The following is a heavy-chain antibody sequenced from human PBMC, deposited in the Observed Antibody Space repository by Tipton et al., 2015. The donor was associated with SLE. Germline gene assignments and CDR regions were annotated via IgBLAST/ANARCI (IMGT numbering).Heavy chain of an antibody. CDR2: IYHSGST. D-gene: IGHD1-7*01. J-gene: IGHJ3*02. CDR1: GYSISSGYY. Sequence: LSLTCAVSGYSISSGYYWGWIRQPPGKGLEWIGSIYHSGSTYYNTFLKSRVTILVDTSKNQFSLKLSSVTAADTAVYYCARQIGQLLASGAFDIWGQGTMVTVSS. V-gene: IGHV4-38-2*01. CDR3: ARQIGQLLASGAFDI.